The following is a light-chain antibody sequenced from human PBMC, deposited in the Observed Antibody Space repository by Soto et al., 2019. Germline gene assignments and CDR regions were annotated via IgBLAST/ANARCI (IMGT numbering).Light chain of an antibody. CDR3: QQYGTSLFT. V-gene: IGKV3-20*01. CDR2: DAS. Sequence: EILMTQSPATLSVSPGERGTLSCRASQSVDGNLAWYQQKPGQAPRLLIYDASNRATGIPDRFSGSGSGTDFTLTISGLEPEDFAVYYCQQYGTSLFTFGGGTKVDI. CDR1: QSVDGN. J-gene: IGKJ4*01.